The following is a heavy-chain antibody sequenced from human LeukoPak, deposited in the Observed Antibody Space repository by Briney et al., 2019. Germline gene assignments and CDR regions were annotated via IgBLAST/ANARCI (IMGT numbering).Heavy chain of an antibody. V-gene: IGHV1-2*02. CDR3: ARGSSSWMTDFDY. CDR1: RYTFTGYY. Sequence: GASVRVSCKASRYTFTGYYMNWVRQAPGQGLEWMGWINPNSGGSNYAQKFQGGVTMTRDTSISTADMELSRLRSDDTAVYYCARGSSSWMTDFDYWGQGTLVTVSS. J-gene: IGHJ4*02. D-gene: IGHD6-13*01. CDR2: INPNSGGS.